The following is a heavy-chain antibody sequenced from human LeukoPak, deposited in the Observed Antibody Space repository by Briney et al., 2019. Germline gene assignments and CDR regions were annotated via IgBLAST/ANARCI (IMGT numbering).Heavy chain of an antibody. D-gene: IGHD6-13*01. J-gene: IGHJ4*02. CDR1: GGSFSGYY. CDR3: ARGLAASTYFDS. CDR2: VYSGGST. Sequence: SETLSLTCAVYGGSFSGYYWSWIRQPAGEGLEWIGRVYSGGSTDYNPSLKSRVTMSVDTSKNQFSLKLSSVTAADTAVYYCARGLAASTYFDSWGQGTLVTVSS. V-gene: IGHV4-59*10.